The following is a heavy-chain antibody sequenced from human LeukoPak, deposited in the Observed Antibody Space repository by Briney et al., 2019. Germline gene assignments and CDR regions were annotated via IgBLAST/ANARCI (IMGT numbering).Heavy chain of an antibody. V-gene: IGHV2-5*01. Sequence: SGPTLVKPTQTLTLTCTFSGFSLSTSGVGVGWIRQPPGKALEWLALIYWNDDKRYSPSLKSRLTITKDTSKNQVVLTMTNMDPVDTATYYCAHKKEGIAARRGGFDYWGQGTLVTVSS. CDR2: IYWNDDK. CDR1: GFSLSTSGVG. J-gene: IGHJ4*02. CDR3: AHKKEGIAARRGGFDY. D-gene: IGHD6-6*01.